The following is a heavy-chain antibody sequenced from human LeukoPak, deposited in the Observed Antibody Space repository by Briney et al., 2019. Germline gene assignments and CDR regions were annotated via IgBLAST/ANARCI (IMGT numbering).Heavy chain of an antibody. CDR2: ISWDGGST. D-gene: IGHD1-26*01. CDR1: GFTFDDYA. Sequence: GGSLRLSCAASGFTFDDYAMHWVRQAPGKGLEWVSLISWDGGSTYYADSVKGRFTISRDNSKNSLYLQMNSLRAEDTALCYCAKDGEVGSYYGPVDYWGQGTLVTVSS. J-gene: IGHJ4*02. CDR3: AKDGEVGSYYGPVDY. V-gene: IGHV3-43D*03.